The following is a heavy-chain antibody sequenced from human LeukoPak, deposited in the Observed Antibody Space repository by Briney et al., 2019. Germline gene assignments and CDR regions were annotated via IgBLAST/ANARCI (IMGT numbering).Heavy chain of an antibody. V-gene: IGHV3-23*01. CDR1: GFTFSSYS. CDR3: ARRGGFGEVFRDYYFDY. Sequence: GGSLRLSCAASGFTFSSYSMSWVRQAPGKGLEWVSGISGIGGSTYYADSVKGRFTISRDNSKNSMYLQMNSLRAEDTAIYYCARRGGFGEVFRDYYFDYWGQGTLVTVSS. CDR2: ISGIGGST. D-gene: IGHD3-10*01. J-gene: IGHJ4*02.